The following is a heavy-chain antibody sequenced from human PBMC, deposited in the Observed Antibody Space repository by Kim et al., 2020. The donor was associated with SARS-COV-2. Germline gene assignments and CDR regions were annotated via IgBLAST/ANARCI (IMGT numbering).Heavy chain of an antibody. Sequence: SETLSLTCSVSGGSISSSAYYWGWIRQPPGKGLEWIATIYYSGSTYYNPSLKGRVTIFVDTSKKQFSLRLSSVTAADAAVYYCARHLRNWYFDLWGRGTL. V-gene: IGHV4-39*01. CDR1: GGSISSSAYY. CDR2: IYYSGST. J-gene: IGHJ2*01. CDR3: ARHLRNWYFDL.